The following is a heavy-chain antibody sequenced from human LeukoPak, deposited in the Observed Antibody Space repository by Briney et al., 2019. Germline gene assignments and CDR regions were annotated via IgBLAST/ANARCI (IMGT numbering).Heavy chain of an antibody. CDR2: MNPNSGNT. Sequence: ASVKVSCKASGYTFTSYDINWVRHATGQGLEWMGWMNPNSGNTGYAQKFQGRVTMTRNTSISTAYMELSSLRSEDAAVYYCARGVGYCSSTSCSDFDYWGQGTLVTVSS. J-gene: IGHJ4*02. CDR1: GYTFTSYD. CDR3: ARGVGYCSSTSCSDFDY. V-gene: IGHV1-8*01. D-gene: IGHD2-2*01.